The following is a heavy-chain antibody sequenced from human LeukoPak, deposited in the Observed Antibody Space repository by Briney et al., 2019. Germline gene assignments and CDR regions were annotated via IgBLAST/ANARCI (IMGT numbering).Heavy chain of an antibody. V-gene: IGHV5-51*01. J-gene: IGHJ4*02. CDR2: IHPGDSDT. D-gene: IGHD1-1*01. Sequence: GESLKISCKGSGYRFTSYWIGWARQMPGKGLEWMGLIHPGDSDTRYSPSFQGQVTISADKSITTAYLQRSNLKASDTAMYYCARLGWNGTLDYWGQGILVIVSS. CDR1: GYRFTSYW. CDR3: ARLGWNGTLDY.